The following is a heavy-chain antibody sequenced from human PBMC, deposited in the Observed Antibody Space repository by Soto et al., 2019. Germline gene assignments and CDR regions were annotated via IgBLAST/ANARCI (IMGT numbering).Heavy chain of an antibody. CDR1: GYRFTNYY. D-gene: IGHD6-13*01. J-gene: IGHJ4*02. CDR3: ATGAAGVAAHVI. V-gene: IGHV1-2*06. Sequence: QVQLVQSGAEVKKPGASVRVSCEASGYRFTNYYIHWVRQAPGQGLEWMGRMNIDTGGTTFAQNFQGRVTMTRDTSISTAYMELSSVKSDDTAVYYCATGAAGVAAHVIWGQGTLVTVSS. CDR2: MNIDTGGT.